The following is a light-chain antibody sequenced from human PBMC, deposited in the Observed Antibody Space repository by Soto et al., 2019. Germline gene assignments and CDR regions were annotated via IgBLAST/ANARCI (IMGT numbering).Light chain of an antibody. Sequence: DIQMTQSPASLSASVGERATITCRASQGVGNYLAWYQQKPGQAPKRLIFAASSWPSGIPSRFSGSGSGTEFTLTISSLQPDDFATYYCQQYNTYSQTFGQGTKVDIK. CDR2: AAS. CDR3: QQYNTYSQT. CDR1: QGVGNY. V-gene: IGKV1-17*01. J-gene: IGKJ1*01.